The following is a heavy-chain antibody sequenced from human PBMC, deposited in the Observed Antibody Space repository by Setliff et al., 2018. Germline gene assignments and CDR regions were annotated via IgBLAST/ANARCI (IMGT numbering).Heavy chain of an antibody. J-gene: IGHJ4*02. CDR2: INHSGST. CDR1: GGSFSGCY. CDR3: AREAYYYDSKNYFDY. V-gene: IGHV4-34*01. Sequence: SETLSLTCAVYGGSFSGCYWSWIRQPPGKGLEWIGEINHSGSTNYNPSLKSRVTISVDTSKNQFSLKLSSVTAADTAVYYCAREAYYYDSKNYFDYWGQGTLVTVSS. D-gene: IGHD3-22*01.